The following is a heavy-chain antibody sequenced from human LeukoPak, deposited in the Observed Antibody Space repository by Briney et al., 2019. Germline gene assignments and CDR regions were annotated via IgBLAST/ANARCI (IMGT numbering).Heavy chain of an antibody. V-gene: IGHV3-15*01. CDR2: IKSKVNGGTI. D-gene: IGHD3-10*01. CDR3: ATGGPYGLDI. CDR1: GFTFSSYA. Sequence: GGSLRLSCAASGFTFSSYAMSWVRQAPGKGPEWVGRIKSKVNGGTIDYAVPVRDKFSISRDDSKNTAYLQMNSLKIEDTAVYFCATGGPYGLDIWGQGTTVTVSP. J-gene: IGHJ3*02.